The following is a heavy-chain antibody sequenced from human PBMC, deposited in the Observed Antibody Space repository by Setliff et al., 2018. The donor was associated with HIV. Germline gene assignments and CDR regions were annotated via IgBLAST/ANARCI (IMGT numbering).Heavy chain of an antibody. J-gene: IGHJ4*02. CDR1: HYSINSEYY. CDR2: IYQSGST. Sequence: SETLSLTCTVSHYSINSEYYWGWFRQPPGKGLEYIGSIYQSGSTYCSPSLKSRVSMSIDTSKDQFSLRLKSLTASDTAVYYCARLDTIMLYSDCWGQGTLVTASS. D-gene: IGHD3-16*01. V-gene: IGHV4-38-2*02. CDR3: ARLDTIMLYSDC.